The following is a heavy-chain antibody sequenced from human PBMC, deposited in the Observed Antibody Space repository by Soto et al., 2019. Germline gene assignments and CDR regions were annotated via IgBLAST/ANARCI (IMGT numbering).Heavy chain of an antibody. V-gene: IGHV6-1*01. Sequence: PSQTLSLTCGISGDSVSSNSAGWNWIRQSPSRGLEWLGRTYHRSKWYNDYAVSVKSRITINPDTSKNQFSLQLNSLTLEDTAIYYCARDPNYYDSSGYYRHWYFDLWGRGTLVTVSS. CDR3: ARDPNYYDSSGYYRHWYFDL. D-gene: IGHD3-22*01. J-gene: IGHJ2*01. CDR1: GDSVSSNSAG. CDR2: TYHRSKWYN.